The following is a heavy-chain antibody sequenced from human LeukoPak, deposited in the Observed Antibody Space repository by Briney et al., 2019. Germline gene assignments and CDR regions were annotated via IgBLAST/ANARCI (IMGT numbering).Heavy chain of an antibody. V-gene: IGHV1-18*01. CDR2: ISAYNGNT. CDR3: AREGLRYFDWLLPGEGYYYGMDV. J-gene: IGHJ6*02. Sequence: ASVKVSCKASGYTFTSYGISWVRQAPGQGLEWMGWISAYNGNTNYAQKLQGRVTMTTDTSTSTAYMELRSLRSDDTAVYCCAREGLRYFDWLLPGEGYYYGMDVWGQGTTVTVSS. CDR1: GYTFTSYG. D-gene: IGHD3-9*01.